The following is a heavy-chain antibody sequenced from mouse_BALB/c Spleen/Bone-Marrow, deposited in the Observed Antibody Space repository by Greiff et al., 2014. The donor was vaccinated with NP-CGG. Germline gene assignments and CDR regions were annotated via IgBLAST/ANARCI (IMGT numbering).Heavy chain of an antibody. V-gene: IGHV1-15*01. CDR3: TRNWDDYFDY. Sequence: VQLQQSGAELVRPGASVTLSCKASGYTFTDYEIHWVKQTPVHGLEWIGAIDPETGGNAYNQKFKGKATLTADKSSSTAYMELRSRTSEDSAVYYCTRNWDDYFDYWAKAPLSQSPQ. CDR1: GYTFTDYE. CDR2: IDPETGGN. J-gene: IGHJ2*01. D-gene: IGHD4-1*01.